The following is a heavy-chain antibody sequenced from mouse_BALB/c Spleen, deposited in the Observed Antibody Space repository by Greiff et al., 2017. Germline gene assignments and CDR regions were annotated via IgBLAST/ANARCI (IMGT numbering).Heavy chain of an antibody. CDR2: INPNNGGT. Sequence: VHVKQSGPELVKPGASVKIPCKASGYTFTDYNMDWVKQSHGKSLEWIGDINPNNGGTIYNQKFKGKATLTVDKSSSTAYMELRSLTSEDTAVYYCARSYYDHYAMDYWGQGTSVTVSS. J-gene: IGHJ4*01. V-gene: IGHV1-18*01. D-gene: IGHD2-4*01. CDR1: GYTFTDYN. CDR3: ARSYYDHYAMDY.